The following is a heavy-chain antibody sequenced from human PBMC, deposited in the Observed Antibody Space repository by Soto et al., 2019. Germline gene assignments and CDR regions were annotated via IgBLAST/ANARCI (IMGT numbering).Heavy chain of an antibody. D-gene: IGHD1-20*01. CDR3: ARDLDRYNWNYFDY. Sequence: GASVKVSCKASGYTFTSYAMHWVRQAPGQRLEWMGWINAGNGNTKYSQKFQGRVTITRDTSASTAYMELSSLRSEDTAVYYCARDLDRYNWNYFDYWGQGTLVTVSS. V-gene: IGHV1-3*01. CDR2: INAGNGNT. CDR1: GYTFTSYA. J-gene: IGHJ4*02.